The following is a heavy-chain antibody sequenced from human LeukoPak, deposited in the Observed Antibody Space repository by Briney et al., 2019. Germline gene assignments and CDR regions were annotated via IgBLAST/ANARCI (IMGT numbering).Heavy chain of an antibody. Sequence: GRSLRLSCAASGFTFSSYAMSWVRQAPGKGLEWVSAISGSGGSTYYADSVKGRFTISRDNSKNTLYLQMNSLRAEDTAVYYCAKDQTKIAVAAKSDYWGQGTLVTVSS. CDR1: GFTFSSYA. CDR3: AKDQTKIAVAAKSDY. J-gene: IGHJ4*02. CDR2: ISGSGGST. V-gene: IGHV3-23*01. D-gene: IGHD6-19*01.